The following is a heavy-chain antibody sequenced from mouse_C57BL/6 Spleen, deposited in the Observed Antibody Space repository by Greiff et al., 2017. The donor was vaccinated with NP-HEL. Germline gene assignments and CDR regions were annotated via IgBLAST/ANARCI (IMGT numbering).Heavy chain of an antibody. CDR1: GFTFSDYG. D-gene: IGHD1-1*01. J-gene: IGHJ2*01. CDR2: ISSGSSTT. Sequence: EVQVVESGGGLVKPGGSLKLSCAASGFTFSDYGMHWVRQAPEKGLEWVAYISSGSSTTYYADTVKGRITISRDNAKNTLFLQMTSLRSEDTAMYYCARQRDYGRSFDYWGQGTTLTVSS. CDR3: ARQRDYGRSFDY. V-gene: IGHV5-17*01.